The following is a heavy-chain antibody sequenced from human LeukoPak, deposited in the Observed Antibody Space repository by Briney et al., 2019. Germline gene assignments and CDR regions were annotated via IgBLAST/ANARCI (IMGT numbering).Heavy chain of an antibody. CDR1: GFTFSSYW. CDR2: IKQDGSEK. J-gene: IGHJ6*03. D-gene: IGHD5-24*01. V-gene: IGHV3-7*01. CDR3: ARGRRDGYNYYYYYYMDV. Sequence: PGGSLRLSCAASGFTFSSYWMSWVRQAPGKGLEWVANIKQDGSEKYYVDSVKGRFTISRDNAKNSLYLQMNSLRAEDTAVYYCARGRRDGYNYYYYYYMDVWGKGTTVTVSS.